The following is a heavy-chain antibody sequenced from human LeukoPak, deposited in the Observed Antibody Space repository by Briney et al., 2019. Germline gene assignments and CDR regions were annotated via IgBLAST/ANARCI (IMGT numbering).Heavy chain of an antibody. J-gene: IGHJ4*02. CDR1: GYTFTSYA. CDR3: ATARWGDSSGYRGPFDY. Sequence: GASVKVSCKASGYTFTSYAIQWVRQAPGQRLEWMGRINAGHGDTKYSQKFQGRVTMTEDTSTDTAYMELSSLRSEDTAVYYCATARWGDSSGYRGPFDYWGQGTLVTVSS. CDR2: INAGHGDT. V-gene: IGHV1-3*01. D-gene: IGHD3-22*01.